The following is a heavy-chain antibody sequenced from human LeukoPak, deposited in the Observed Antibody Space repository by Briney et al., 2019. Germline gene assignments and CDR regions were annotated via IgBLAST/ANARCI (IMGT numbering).Heavy chain of an antibody. CDR1: GYTFTSYY. Sequence: ASVTVSCTASGYTFTSYYMHWVRQAPGQGLEWIGIINPSGGSTSYAQKFQGRVTMTRDTSTSTVYMELSSLRSEDTAVYYCAIGTRSQDAFDIWGQGTMVTVSS. CDR2: INPSGGST. V-gene: IGHV1-46*01. J-gene: IGHJ3*02. D-gene: IGHD1-26*01. CDR3: AIGTRSQDAFDI.